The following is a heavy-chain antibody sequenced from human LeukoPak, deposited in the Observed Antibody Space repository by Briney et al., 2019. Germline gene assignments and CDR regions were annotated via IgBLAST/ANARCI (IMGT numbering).Heavy chain of an antibody. D-gene: IGHD5-12*01. CDR2: IYYTGST. CDR3: ARVVYSGYDFRGAMDV. Sequence: PSETLSLTCTISGGSISSYYWSWIRQPPGKGLEWIGYIYYTGSTNHNPSLKSRVTISVDTSKNQFSLKLSSVTAADTAVYYCARVVYSGYDFRGAMDVWGKGTTVTISS. V-gene: IGHV4-59*01. CDR1: GGSISSYY. J-gene: IGHJ6*03.